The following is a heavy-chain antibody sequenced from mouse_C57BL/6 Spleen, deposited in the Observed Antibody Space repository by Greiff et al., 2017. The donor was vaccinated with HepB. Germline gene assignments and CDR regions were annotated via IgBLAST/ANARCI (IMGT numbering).Heavy chain of an antibody. J-gene: IGHJ2*01. V-gene: IGHV5-4*03. Sequence: EVMLVESGGGLVKPGGSLKLSCAASGFTFSSYAMSWVRQTPEKRLEWVATISDGGSYTYYPDNVKGRFTISRDNAKNNLYLQMSHLKSEDTAMYYCARGITTVVALDYWGQGTTLTVSS. CDR1: GFTFSSYA. CDR3: ARGITTVVALDY. CDR2: ISDGGSYT. D-gene: IGHD1-1*01.